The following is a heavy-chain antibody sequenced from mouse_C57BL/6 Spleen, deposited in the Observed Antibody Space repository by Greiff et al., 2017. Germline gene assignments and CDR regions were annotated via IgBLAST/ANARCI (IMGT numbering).Heavy chain of an antibody. Sequence: QVQLQQPGAELVMPGASVKLSCKASGYTFTSYWMHWVKQRPGQGLEWIGEIDPSDSYTNYNQKVKGKSTLTVDKSSSTAYMQLSSLTSEDSAVYYCARGGSFWGQGTSVTVSS. D-gene: IGHD3-1*01. CDR2: IDPSDSYT. CDR1: GYTFTSYW. CDR3: ARGGSF. V-gene: IGHV1-69*01. J-gene: IGHJ4*01.